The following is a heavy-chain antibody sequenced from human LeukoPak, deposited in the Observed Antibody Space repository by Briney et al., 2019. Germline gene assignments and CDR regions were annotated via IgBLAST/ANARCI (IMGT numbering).Heavy chain of an antibody. D-gene: IGHD1-26*01. Sequence: PGGSLRLSCAASGFTFSSYGMHWVRQAPGRGLEWVAIISYDGSHKYHADSVKGRFTISRDNSKNTLYLQMNSLRAEDTAVYYCARAKWELLRGDFDYWGQGTLVTVSS. V-gene: IGHV3-30*03. CDR1: GFTFSSYG. CDR3: ARAKWELLRGDFDY. CDR2: ISYDGSHK. J-gene: IGHJ4*02.